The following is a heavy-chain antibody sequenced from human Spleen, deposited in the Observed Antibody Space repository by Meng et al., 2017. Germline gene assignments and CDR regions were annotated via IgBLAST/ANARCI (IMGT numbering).Heavy chain of an antibody. V-gene: IGHV4-34*01. CDR2: INLSGRT. CDR3: ARGMSYSDAAGAY. D-gene: IGHD3-22*01. CDR1: GGSSSRYY. Sequence: QVRLQQWGSGLLEPSEPRSLTCVVDGGSSSRYYLSWIRQPPGKGLEWIGEINLSGRTNYNPSLRSRLTLSVDTSQNHFSLKLTSVTAADTAVYYCARGMSYSDAAGAYWGQGTLVTVSS. J-gene: IGHJ4*02.